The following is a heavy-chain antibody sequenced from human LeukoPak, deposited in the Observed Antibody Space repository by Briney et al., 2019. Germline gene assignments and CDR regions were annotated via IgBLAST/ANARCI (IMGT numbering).Heavy chain of an antibody. V-gene: IGHV3-30*04. CDR3: ARDFQLWLNGPVDY. D-gene: IGHD5-18*01. CDR1: GFTFSSYA. Sequence: PGGSLRLSCAASGFTFSSYAMHWVRQAPGKGLEWVAVISYDGSNKYYADSVKGRFTISRDNSKNTLYLQMNSLRAVDTAVYYCARDFQLWLNGPVDYWGQGTLVTVSS. J-gene: IGHJ4*02. CDR2: ISYDGSNK.